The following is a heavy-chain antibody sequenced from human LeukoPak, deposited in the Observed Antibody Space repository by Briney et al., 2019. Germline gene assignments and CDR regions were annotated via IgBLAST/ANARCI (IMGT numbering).Heavy chain of an antibody. J-gene: IGHJ4*02. V-gene: IGHV4-38-2*02. CDR2: IYHSGST. D-gene: IGHD4-17*01. CDR1: GYSISSGYY. CDR3: AREMLHDYAKVSDY. Sequence: PSETLSLTCTASGYSISSGYYWGWIRQPPGEGVEGIGRIYHSGSTYYNPSLKSRVTISVDTSKNQFSLTLSSVTAADTAVYYCAREMLHDYAKVSDYWGQGTLVTVSS.